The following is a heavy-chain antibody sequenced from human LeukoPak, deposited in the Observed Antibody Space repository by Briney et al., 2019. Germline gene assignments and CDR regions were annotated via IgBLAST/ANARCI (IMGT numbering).Heavy chain of an antibody. Sequence: SETLSLTCAVYGGSFSGYYWSWIRQPPGKGLEWIGEINHSGSTNYNPSLKSRVTISVDTSKNQFSLKLSSVTAADTAVYYCARGRQQWLVPLDYWDQGTLVTVSS. V-gene: IGHV4-34*01. CDR1: GGSFSGYY. CDR3: ARGRQQWLVPLDY. D-gene: IGHD6-19*01. CDR2: INHSGST. J-gene: IGHJ4*02.